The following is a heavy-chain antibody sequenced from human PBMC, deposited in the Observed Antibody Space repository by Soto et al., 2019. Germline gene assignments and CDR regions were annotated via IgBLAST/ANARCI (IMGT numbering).Heavy chain of an antibody. D-gene: IGHD3-9*01. J-gene: IGHJ2*01. Sequence: KGVVWVSRINSDGSSTSYADSVKGRFTISRDNAKNTLYLQMNSLRAEDTAVYFFFQAEDGIRDYLPVSAFLLNRSSDL. CDR3: FQAEDGIRDYLPVSAFLLNRSSDL. V-gene: IGHV3-74*01. CDR2: INSDGSST.